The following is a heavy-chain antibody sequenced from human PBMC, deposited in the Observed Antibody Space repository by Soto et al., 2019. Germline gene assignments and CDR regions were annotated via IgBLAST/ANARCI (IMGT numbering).Heavy chain of an antibody. V-gene: IGHV4-34*01. Sequence: PSETLSLTCAVYGGSFSGYYRNWIRQSPGKGLEWIGDINHSGGTNYNPSLKSRVTISLDTSKNQFSLRLSSVTAADTAVYYCATAHYDFWSGFSQKYYFDYWGQGTQVTVSS. D-gene: IGHD3-3*01. J-gene: IGHJ4*02. CDR3: ATAHYDFWSGFSQKYYFDY. CDR2: INHSGGT. CDR1: GGSFSGYY.